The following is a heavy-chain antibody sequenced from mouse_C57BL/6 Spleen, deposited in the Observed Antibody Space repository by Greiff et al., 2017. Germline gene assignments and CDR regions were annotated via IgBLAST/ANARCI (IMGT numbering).Heavy chain of an antibody. CDR1: GYTFTSYW. D-gene: IGHD2-2*01. J-gene: IGHJ2*01. Sequence: QVQLKQPGAELVKPGASVKVSCKASGYTFTSYWMHWVKQRPGQGLEWIGRIHPSDSDTNYNQKFKGKATLTVDKSSSTAYMQLSSLTSEGPAFYYCALWFPYFWDFWGQGTTLTVSS. CDR3: ALWFPYFWDF. CDR2: IHPSDSDT. V-gene: IGHV1-74*01.